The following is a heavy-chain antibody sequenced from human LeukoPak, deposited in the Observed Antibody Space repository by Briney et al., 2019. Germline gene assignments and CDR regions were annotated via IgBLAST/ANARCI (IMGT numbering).Heavy chain of an antibody. D-gene: IGHD5-18*01. J-gene: IGHJ4*02. CDR1: GGSFSGYY. V-gene: IGHV4-34*01. Sequence: PSETLSLTCAVYGGSFSGYYWSWIRQPPGKGLEWIGEINHSGSTNYNPSLKSRVTISVDTSKNQFSLKLSSVTAADTAVYYCARFVVAYSYGIDYSGQGTLVTVSS. CDR2: INHSGST. CDR3: ARFVVAYSYGIDY.